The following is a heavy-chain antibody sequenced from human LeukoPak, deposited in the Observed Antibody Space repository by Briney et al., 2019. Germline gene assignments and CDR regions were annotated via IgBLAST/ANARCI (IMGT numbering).Heavy chain of an antibody. CDR3: TTATWGFGDSVDY. J-gene: IGHJ4*02. CDR2: LKKKSDGATT. CDR1: GFTFSSYA. D-gene: IGHD3-10*01. Sequence: GGSLRLSCAASGFTFSSYAMCWVRQAPGKGLEYIGRLKKKSDGATTDYAAPVEGRFTISRDDSKHTLYLQMNSLKIEDTGIYYCTTATWGFGDSVDYWGQGTLVTVSS. V-gene: IGHV3-15*01.